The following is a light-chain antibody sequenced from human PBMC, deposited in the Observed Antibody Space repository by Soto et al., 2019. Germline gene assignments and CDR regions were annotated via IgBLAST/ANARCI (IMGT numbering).Light chain of an antibody. CDR3: LQDYDYPRT. CDR1: QGIRAD. CDR2: GTS. J-gene: IGKJ1*01. V-gene: IGKV1-6*01. Sequence: AIQMTQSPSSLSASVGDRVTITCRASQGIRADLGWYQQKPGEAPKLLIYGTSTLHTGVPSRFSGIGNGAVFTLTISSLQPEDFATYYCLQDYDYPRTFGQGTKVEIK.